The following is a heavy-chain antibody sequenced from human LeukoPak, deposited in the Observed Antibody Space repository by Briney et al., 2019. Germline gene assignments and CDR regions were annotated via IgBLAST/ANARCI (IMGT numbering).Heavy chain of an antibody. CDR1: GGSISSYY. J-gene: IGHJ4*02. CDR2: IYTSGST. Sequence: SETLSLTCTVPGGSISSYYWSWIRQPAGKGLEWIGRIYTSGSTNYNPSLKSRVTMSVDTSKNQFSLKLSSVTAADTAVYYCARDQLARGRPTLKEEYCFDYWGQGTLVTVSS. V-gene: IGHV4-4*07. CDR3: ARDQLARGRPTLKEEYCFDY. D-gene: IGHD1-1*01.